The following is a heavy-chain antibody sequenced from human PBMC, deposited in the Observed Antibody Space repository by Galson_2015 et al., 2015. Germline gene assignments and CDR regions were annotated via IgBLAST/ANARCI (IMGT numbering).Heavy chain of an antibody. Sequence: LSTTGVGVGWIRQPPGQALECLALIYWNDDKRYSPSLKTRLTITKDTSKNQVVLAMTNMDPVDTATYYCAHNVIAAPVHGAFDIWGQGTMVTVSS. CDR3: AHNVIAAPVHGAFDI. J-gene: IGHJ3*02. V-gene: IGHV2-5*01. D-gene: IGHD6-13*01. CDR2: IYWNDDK. CDR1: LSTTGVG.